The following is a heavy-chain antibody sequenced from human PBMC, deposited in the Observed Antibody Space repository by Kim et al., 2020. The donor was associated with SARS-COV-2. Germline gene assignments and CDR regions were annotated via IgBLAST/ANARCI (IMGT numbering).Heavy chain of an antibody. Sequence: GGSLRLSCAASGFTFSSYWMSWVRQAPGKGLEWVANIKQDGSEKYYVDSVKGRFTISRDNAKNSLYLQMNSLRAEDTAVYYCAREGFSSGYDSYAFDIWGQGTMVTVSS. CDR3: AREGFSSGYDSYAFDI. V-gene: IGHV3-7*03. D-gene: IGHD5-12*01. CDR1: GFTFSSYW. J-gene: IGHJ3*02. CDR2: IKQDGSEK.